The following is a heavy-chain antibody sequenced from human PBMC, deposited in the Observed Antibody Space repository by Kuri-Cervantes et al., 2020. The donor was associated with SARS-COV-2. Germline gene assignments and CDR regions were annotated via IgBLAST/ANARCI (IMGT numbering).Heavy chain of an antibody. Sequence: ESLKISCAVYGGSFSGYYWSWIRQPPGKGLEWIGEINHSGSTNYNPSLKSRLTISVDTSKSQFSLKLSSVIAADTAVYYCARSVIIFGGVIFDQWGQGTLVTVSS. CDR1: GGSFSGYY. V-gene: IGHV4-34*01. CDR3: ARSVIIFGGVIFDQ. CDR2: INHSGST. J-gene: IGHJ4*02. D-gene: IGHD3-16*01.